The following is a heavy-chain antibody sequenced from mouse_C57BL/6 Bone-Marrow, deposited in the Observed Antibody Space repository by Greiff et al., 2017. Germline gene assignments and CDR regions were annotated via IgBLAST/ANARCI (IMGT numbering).Heavy chain of an antibody. V-gene: IGHV5-4*01. CDR2: ISDGGSYT. Sequence: VQLKESGGGLVKPGGSLKLSCAASGFTFSSYAMSWVRQTPEKRLEWVATISDGGSYTYYPDNVKGRFTISRDNAKNNLYLQMSHLKSEDTAMYYCARGLSITGDFDYWGQGTTLTVSS. J-gene: IGHJ2*01. CDR3: ARGLSITGDFDY. D-gene: IGHD1-1*01. CDR1: GFTFSSYA.